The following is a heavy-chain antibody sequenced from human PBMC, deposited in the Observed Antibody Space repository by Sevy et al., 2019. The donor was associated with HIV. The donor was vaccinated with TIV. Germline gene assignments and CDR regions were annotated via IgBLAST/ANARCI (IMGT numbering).Heavy chain of an antibody. Sequence: GGSLRLSCGVSGLTFGEYVMHWVRQAPGNGLEWVALISFDGSKHYYADSVGGRFTISRDNSKNTLYLQMNGLRAEDTAVYYCAKPLPKYSYYYGMDVSGQRTAVTVSS. CDR3: AKPLPKYSYYYGMDV. V-gene: IGHV3-30*18. D-gene: IGHD2-21*01. J-gene: IGHJ6*02. CDR2: ISFDGSKH. CDR1: GLTFGEYV.